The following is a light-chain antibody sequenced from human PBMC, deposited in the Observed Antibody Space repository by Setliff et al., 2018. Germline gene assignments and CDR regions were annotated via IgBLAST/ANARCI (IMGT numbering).Light chain of an antibody. V-gene: IGLV2-14*03. CDR1: NSDVGGYNY. CDR3: GSYTSSTTFV. J-gene: IGLJ2*01. CDR2: DVT. Sequence: QSALTQPAAVSGSPGQSITISCAGTNSDVGGYNYVSWYQQHPGKAPKLIIYDVTKRPSGVSNRFSGSKSGNTASLTISGLQSEDEADYYCGSYTSSTTFVFGAGTKVTVL.